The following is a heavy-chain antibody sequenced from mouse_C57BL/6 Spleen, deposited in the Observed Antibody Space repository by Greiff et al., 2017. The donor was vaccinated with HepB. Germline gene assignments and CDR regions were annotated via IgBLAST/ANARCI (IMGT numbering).Heavy chain of an antibody. V-gene: IGHV2-5*01. Sequence: VQRVESGPGLVQPSQSLSITCTVSGFSLTSYGVHWVRQSPGKGLEWLGVIWRGGSTDYNAAFMSRLSITKDNSKSQVFFKMNSLQDDDTAIYYCAKKATNWDVFDYWGQGTTLTVSS. CDR1: GFSLTSYG. CDR2: IWRGGST. CDR3: AKKATNWDVFDY. J-gene: IGHJ2*01. D-gene: IGHD4-1*01.